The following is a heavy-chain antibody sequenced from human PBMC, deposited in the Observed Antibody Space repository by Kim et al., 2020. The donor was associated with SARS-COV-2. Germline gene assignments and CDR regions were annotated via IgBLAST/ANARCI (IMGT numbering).Heavy chain of an antibody. CDR2: ISSSSSYI. Sequence: GGSLRLSCAASGFTFSSYSMNWVRQAPGKGLEWVSSISSSSSYIYYADSVKGRFTISRDNAKNSLYLQMNSLRAEDTAVYYCASAWYGGYYYYGMDVWGQGTTVTVSS. CDR3: ASAWYGGYYYYGMDV. D-gene: IGHD3-10*01. V-gene: IGHV3-21*04. CDR1: GFTFSSYS. J-gene: IGHJ6*02.